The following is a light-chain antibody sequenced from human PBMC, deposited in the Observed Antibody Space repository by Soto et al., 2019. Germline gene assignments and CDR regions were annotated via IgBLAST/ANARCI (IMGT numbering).Light chain of an antibody. Sequence: QSALTQPASVSGSPGQSITISCTGTSTDVADYYYVSWYQQHPGQAPKLLIYEGTKRPSGVSDRFSGSKSGNTASMTISGLQAEDEANYYCCSYAGNNIFVFGTGTKVTVL. CDR3: CSYAGNNIFV. CDR1: STDVADYYY. V-gene: IGLV2-23*01. J-gene: IGLJ1*01. CDR2: EGT.